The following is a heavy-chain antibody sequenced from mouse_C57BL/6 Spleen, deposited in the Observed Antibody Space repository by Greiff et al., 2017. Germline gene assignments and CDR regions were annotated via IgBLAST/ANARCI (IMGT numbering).Heavy chain of an antibody. D-gene: IGHD3-3*01. Sequence: QVQLQQPGAELVRPGSSVKLSCKASGYTFTSYWMHWVKQRPIQGLEWIGNIDPSDSETHYNQKFKDKATLTVDKSSSTAYMQLSSLTSEDSAVYYCARRRDGDAMDYWGQGTSVTVSS. CDR3: ARRRDGDAMDY. V-gene: IGHV1-52*01. J-gene: IGHJ4*01. CDR1: GYTFTSYW. CDR2: IDPSDSET.